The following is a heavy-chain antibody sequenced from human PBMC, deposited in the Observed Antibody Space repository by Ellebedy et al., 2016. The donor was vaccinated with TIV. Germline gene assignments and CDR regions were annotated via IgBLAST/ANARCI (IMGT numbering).Heavy chain of an antibody. CDR1: GGSISSYY. D-gene: IGHD6-13*01. CDR2: IYTSGST. Sequence: SETLSLXXTVSGGSISSYYWSWIRQPAGKGLEWIGRIYTSGSTNYNPSLKSRVTISVDTSKNQFSLKLSSVTAADTAVYYCASSEAGTLVYWGQGTLVTVSS. V-gene: IGHV4-4*07. J-gene: IGHJ4*02. CDR3: ASSEAGTLVY.